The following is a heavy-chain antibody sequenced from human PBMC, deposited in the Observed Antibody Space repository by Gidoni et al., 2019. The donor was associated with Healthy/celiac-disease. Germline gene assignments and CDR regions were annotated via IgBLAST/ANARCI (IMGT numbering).Heavy chain of an antibody. J-gene: IGHJ4*02. V-gene: IGHV3-23*01. D-gene: IGHD5-18*01. CDR3: AKSQKTSPSTATDY. CDR2: ISGSGGST. CDR1: GFTFSSYA. Sequence: EVQLLESGGGLVQPGGSLRLSCAASGFTFSSYALSWVRKAPGKGLEWVSAISGSGGSTYYADSVKGRFTISRDNSKNTLYLQMNSLRAEDTAVYYCAKSQKTSPSTATDYWGQGTLVTVSS.